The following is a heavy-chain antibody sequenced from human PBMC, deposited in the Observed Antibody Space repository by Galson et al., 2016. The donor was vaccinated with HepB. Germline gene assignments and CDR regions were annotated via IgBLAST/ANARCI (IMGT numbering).Heavy chain of an antibody. CDR3: ARRDIPMANDY. Sequence: SLRLSCAASGFSFSSYWMHWVRQAPGKGLVWVSRINGEGSSTSYADYVKGRFTISRDNAKNTLYLQMNSLRAEDTAVYFCARRDIPMANDYWGQGVLVTVSS. CDR2: INGEGSST. J-gene: IGHJ4*02. CDR1: GFSFSSYW. D-gene: IGHD5-18*01. V-gene: IGHV3-74*01.